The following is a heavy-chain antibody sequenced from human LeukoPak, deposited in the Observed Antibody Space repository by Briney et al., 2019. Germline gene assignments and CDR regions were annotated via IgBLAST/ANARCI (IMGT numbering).Heavy chain of an antibody. CDR3: ARDPQRREIGIDY. Sequence: GASVTVSCKASGYTFTDYYIHWVRQAPGQGLEFMGWINFNSGGTNYAQKFQGRVTMTRDTSINTAYMELTSLRSDDTAVYYCARDPQRREIGIDYWGQGTLVTVSS. V-gene: IGHV1-2*02. CDR2: INFNSGGT. CDR1: GYTFTDYY. D-gene: IGHD1-26*01. J-gene: IGHJ4*02.